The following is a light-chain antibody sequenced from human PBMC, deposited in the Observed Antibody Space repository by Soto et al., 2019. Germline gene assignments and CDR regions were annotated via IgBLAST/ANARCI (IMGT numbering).Light chain of an antibody. Sequence: VMTQAPATLSVSPGERATLSCRASQTINNNVAWYQLKDGQVPRLLIYGASTRATDIPARFSGSGSGTDFTLTISSLQPEDFATYYCRQSYSTLWTFGQGTKVDIK. V-gene: IGKV3-15*01. J-gene: IGKJ1*01. CDR1: QTINNN. CDR2: GAS. CDR3: RQSYSTLWT.